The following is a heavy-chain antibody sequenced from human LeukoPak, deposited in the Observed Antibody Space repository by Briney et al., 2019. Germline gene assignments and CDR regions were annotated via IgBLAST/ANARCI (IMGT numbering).Heavy chain of an antibody. CDR1: GFTFSSYG. D-gene: IGHD3-10*01. Sequence: PGGSLRLSCAASGFTFSSYGMHWVRQAPGKGLEWVAFIRHDGSNKNYADSVKGRFTISRDNSKNTLYLQMNSLRAEDTAVYYCANGPSGFWGQGTLVTVSS. CDR2: IRHDGSNK. V-gene: IGHV3-30*02. CDR3: ANGPSGF. J-gene: IGHJ4*02.